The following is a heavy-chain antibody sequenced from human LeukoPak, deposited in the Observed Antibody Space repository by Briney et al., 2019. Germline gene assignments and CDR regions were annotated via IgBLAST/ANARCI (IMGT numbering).Heavy chain of an antibody. CDR1: GFTFSSYA. D-gene: IGHD2-2*01. CDR2: ISGSGGST. V-gene: IGHV3-23*01. CDR3: AKGGYCSSTSCEIHYYYYGMDV. Sequence: GGSLRLSCAASGFTFSSYAMSWVRQAPGKGLEWVSAISGSGGSTYYADSVKGRFTISRDNSKNTLYLQMNSLRAEDAAVYYCAKGGYCSSTSCEIHYYYYGMDVWGQGTTVTVSS. J-gene: IGHJ6*02.